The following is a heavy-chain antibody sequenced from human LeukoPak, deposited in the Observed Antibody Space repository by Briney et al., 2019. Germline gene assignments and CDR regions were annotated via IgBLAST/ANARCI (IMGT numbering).Heavy chain of an antibody. Sequence: SETLSLTCAVSGGSISSSNWWSWVRQPPGKGLEWIGEIYHSGSTNYNPSLKSRVTISVDKSKNQFSLKLSSVTAADTAVYYCAREEGPMVRGVTTDYWGQGTLVTVSS. J-gene: IGHJ4*02. CDR1: GGSISSSNW. CDR3: AREEGPMVRGVTTDY. V-gene: IGHV4-4*02. D-gene: IGHD3-10*01. CDR2: IYHSGST.